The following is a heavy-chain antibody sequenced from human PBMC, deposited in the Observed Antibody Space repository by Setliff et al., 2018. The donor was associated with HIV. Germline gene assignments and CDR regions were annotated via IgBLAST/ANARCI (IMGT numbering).Heavy chain of an antibody. CDR2: INRSGGTT. J-gene: IGHJ4*02. Sequence: GASVKVSCKASGYTFTSYSMHWVRQAPGQGLEWMGIINRSGGTTNYAQKFQGRVTITRDTSTSTVYMELSSLRSEDTAVYYCARAAASKNIRGEYYFDYWGQGTLVTVSS. CDR3: ARAAASKNIRGEYYFDY. V-gene: IGHV1-46*01. D-gene: IGHD3-16*01. CDR1: GYTFTSYS.